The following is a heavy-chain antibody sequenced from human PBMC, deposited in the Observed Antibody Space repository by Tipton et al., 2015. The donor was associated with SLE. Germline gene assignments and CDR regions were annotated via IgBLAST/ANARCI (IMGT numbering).Heavy chain of an antibody. Sequence: SLRLSCVVSGFTFSRYWMSWVRQAPGKGLEWVAVISYDGSNKYYADSVKGRFTISRDNSKNTLYLQMNSLRAEDTAVYYCAREGYYGSGSYLAYWGQGTLVTVSS. CDR1: GFTFSRYW. J-gene: IGHJ4*02. D-gene: IGHD3-10*01. CDR2: ISYDGSNK. CDR3: AREGYYGSGSYLAY. V-gene: IGHV3-30*19.